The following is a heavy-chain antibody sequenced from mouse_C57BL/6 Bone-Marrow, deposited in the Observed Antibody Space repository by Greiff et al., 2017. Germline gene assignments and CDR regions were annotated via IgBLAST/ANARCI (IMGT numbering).Heavy chain of an antibody. V-gene: IGHV2-5*01. Sequence: VNVVESGPGLVQPSQSLSITCTVSGFSFTSYGVHWVRQSPGKGLEWLGVIWRGGSTDYNAAFMSRLSITKDNSKSQVFFKMNSHQADDTAIYYCAKDYSNYWYFDVWGTGTTVTVSS. D-gene: IGHD2-5*01. CDR2: IWRGGST. CDR3: AKDYSNYWYFDV. J-gene: IGHJ1*03. CDR1: GFSFTSYG.